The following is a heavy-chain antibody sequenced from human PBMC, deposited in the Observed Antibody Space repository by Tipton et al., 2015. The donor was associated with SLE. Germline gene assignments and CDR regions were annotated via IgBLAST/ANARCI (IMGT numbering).Heavy chain of an antibody. CDR2: IYYSGST. CDR1: GGSISSYY. V-gene: IGHV4-59*01. D-gene: IGHD3-10*01. J-gene: IGHJ4*02. CDR3: ARGTDPMVRDY. Sequence: TLSLTCTVSGGSISSYYWSWIRQPPGKGLEWIGYIYYSGSTNYNLTPKSRGTISVDTSKNQFSLKLSSVTAADTAVYYCARGTDPMVRDYWGQGTLVTVSS.